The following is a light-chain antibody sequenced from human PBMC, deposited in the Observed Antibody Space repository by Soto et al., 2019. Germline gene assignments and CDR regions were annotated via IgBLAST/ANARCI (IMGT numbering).Light chain of an antibody. J-gene: IGKJ4*01. Sequence: EVVMRQSPATLSVSPGERATLSCRASQSVFSNLAWYQQKPGQAPRLLIYAASTRATGIPVRFSGSGSGTEFTLTISSLQSEDFAVYYCQQYNDWPLTFGGGTKVDIK. V-gene: IGKV3-15*01. CDR1: QSVFSN. CDR2: AAS. CDR3: QQYNDWPLT.